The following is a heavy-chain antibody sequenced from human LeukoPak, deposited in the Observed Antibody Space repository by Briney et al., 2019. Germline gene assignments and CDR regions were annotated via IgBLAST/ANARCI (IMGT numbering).Heavy chain of an antibody. J-gene: IGHJ4*02. CDR2: VYSGGST. CDR3: ASETMVRGVIRV. Sequence: GGSLRLSCAASGFTVSSNYMSWVRQAPGKGLEWVSVVYSGGSTYYADSVKGRFTISRDISKNMLYLQMNSLRAEDTAVYYCASETMVRGVIRVWGQGTLVTVSS. V-gene: IGHV3-53*01. D-gene: IGHD3-10*01. CDR1: GFTVSSNY.